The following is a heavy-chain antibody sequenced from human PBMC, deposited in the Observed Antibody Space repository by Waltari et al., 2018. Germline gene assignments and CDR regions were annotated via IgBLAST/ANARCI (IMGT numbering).Heavy chain of an antibody. D-gene: IGHD5-12*01. CDR2: IYYSGST. V-gene: IGHV4-39*02. CDR3: AREVPRNGYIGLIYYYMDV. J-gene: IGHJ6*03. CDR1: GGSLSSSSYF. Sequence: QLQLQESGPGLVKPSETLSLTCTVSGGSLSSSSYFWAWIRQPPGKGLEWIGSIYYSGSTYCNLSRKSRGTISVDRSTNQVSLKLTSVTAADTAVYFCAREVPRNGYIGLIYYYMDVWGKGTTVTVSS.